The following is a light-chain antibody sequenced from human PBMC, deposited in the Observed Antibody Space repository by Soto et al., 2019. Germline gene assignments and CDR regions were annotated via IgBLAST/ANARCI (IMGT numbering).Light chain of an antibody. CDR1: QSVGSDY. J-gene: IGKJ5*01. CDR2: GAS. V-gene: IGKV3-20*01. Sequence: EIVLTQSPGTLSLSPGERATLSCRASQSVGSDYLAWYQQKPGQAPRILIFGASGRATGIPDRFSGSGSGTDFTLTISSLQPENFAVYYCQQYYDWPITFGQGTRLEIK. CDR3: QQYYDWPIT.